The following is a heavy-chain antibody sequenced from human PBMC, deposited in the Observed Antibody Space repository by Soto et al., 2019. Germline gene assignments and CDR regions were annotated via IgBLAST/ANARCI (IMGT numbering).Heavy chain of an antibody. CDR1: GGTISGYY. CDR2: IYYSGST. V-gene: IGHV4-59*08. J-gene: IGHJ4*02. CDR3: ARQGPPFHY. Sequence: SETLSLTCTVSGGTISGYYWSWIRQPPGKGLEWIGYIYYSGSTNYNPSLKSRVTMSVDTSRNQFSLKLSSVTAADTAVYYCARQGPPFHYWGQGALVTGLL.